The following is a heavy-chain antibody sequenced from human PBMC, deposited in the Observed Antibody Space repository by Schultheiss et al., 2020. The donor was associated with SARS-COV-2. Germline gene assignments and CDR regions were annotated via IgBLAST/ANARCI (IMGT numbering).Heavy chain of an antibody. CDR1: GYNFTSYW. J-gene: IGHJ6*02. CDR2: IYPGDSDT. D-gene: IGHD1-7*01. CDR3: ARRAGTTLYNYYDMDV. Sequence: GESLKISCKGSGYNFTSYWIGWVRQMPGKGLEWMGIIYPGDSDTRYSPSFQGQVTISADKSISTAYLQWSSLKASDTAMYYCARRAGTTLYNYYDMDVWGQGTTVTVSS. V-gene: IGHV5-51*01.